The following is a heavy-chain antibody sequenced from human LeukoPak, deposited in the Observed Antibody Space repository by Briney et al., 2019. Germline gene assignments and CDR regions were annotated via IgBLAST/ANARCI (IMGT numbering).Heavy chain of an antibody. CDR1: GFTFSSYW. Sequence: GGSLRLSCAASGFTFSSYWMHWVRHAPGKGLVWVSRINGDGTSTDYADSVKGRFSISRDNAKNTLYLQMNSLRSENTAVYYCAKEPHSDYSDHTDSFDSWGQGTMVTVSS. J-gene: IGHJ3*02. CDR2: INGDGTST. CDR3: AKEPHSDYSDHTDSFDS. V-gene: IGHV3-74*01. D-gene: IGHD4-17*01.